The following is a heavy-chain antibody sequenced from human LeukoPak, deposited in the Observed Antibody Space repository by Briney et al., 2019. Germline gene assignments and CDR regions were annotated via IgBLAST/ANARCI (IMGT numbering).Heavy chain of an antibody. CDR2: ISINSGGI. CDR3: AKDGRGGVPRAFDI. Sequence: GGSLRLSCAASGFTFNTYSMSWVRQAPGKGLEWVSSISINSGGIYYADSVKGRFTISRDNSKNTLYLQMNSLRAEDTAVYYCAKDGRGGVPRAFDIWGQGTMVTVSS. J-gene: IGHJ3*02. V-gene: IGHV3-23*01. D-gene: IGHD2-15*01. CDR1: GFTFNTYS.